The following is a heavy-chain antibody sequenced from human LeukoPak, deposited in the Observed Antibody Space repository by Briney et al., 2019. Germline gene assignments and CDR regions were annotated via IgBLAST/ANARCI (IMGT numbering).Heavy chain of an antibody. J-gene: IGHJ6*03. CDR1: GGTVTSSSYI. CDR2: ISYSGAT. CDR3: ARDGFYYHYYMDV. V-gene: IGHV4-39*07. Sequence: SETLSLTCTLSGGTVTSSSYIWGRHRQPPGKGLVWIGNISYSGATYYNPSLKSRVSMSVHTSKNQFSLKLSSVTAADTAVYYCARDGFYYHYYMDVWGEGTTVTVSS. D-gene: IGHD1-14*01.